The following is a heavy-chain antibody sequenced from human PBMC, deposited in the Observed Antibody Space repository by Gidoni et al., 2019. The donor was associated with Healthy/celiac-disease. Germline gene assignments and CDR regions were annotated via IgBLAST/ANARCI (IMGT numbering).Heavy chain of an antibody. CDR2: INHSGST. V-gene: IGHV4-34*01. J-gene: IGHJ3*02. CDR3: ARGRAPSPKNAFDI. Sequence: QVQLQQWGAGLLKPSETLSLTCAVYGGSFSGYYWSWIRQPPGKGLEWIGEINHSGSTNYNPSLKSRVTISVDTSKNQFSLKLSSVTAADTAVYYCARGRAPSPKNAFDIWGQGTMVTVSS. CDR1: GGSFSGYY.